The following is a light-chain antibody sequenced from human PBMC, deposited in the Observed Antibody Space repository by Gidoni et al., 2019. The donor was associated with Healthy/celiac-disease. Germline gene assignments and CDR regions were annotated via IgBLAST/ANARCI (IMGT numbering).Light chain of an antibody. J-gene: IGLJ3*02. CDR2: YDD. V-gene: IGLV1-36*01. CDR1: SSNIGNNA. Sequence: SVLTQPPSVSEAPRQRVTISCSGSSSNIGNNAVNWYQQLPGKAPKLLIYYDDLLPSGVSDRFSGSKSGTSASLAISGLQSEDEADYYCAAWDDRLKKLVFGGGTKLTVL. CDR3: AAWDDRLKKLV.